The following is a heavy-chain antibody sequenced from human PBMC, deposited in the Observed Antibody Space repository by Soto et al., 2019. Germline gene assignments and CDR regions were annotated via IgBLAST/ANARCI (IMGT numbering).Heavy chain of an antibody. CDR1: GFSFSISP. D-gene: IGHD7-27*01. CDR3: ARDPKTSGGQHWAFNYFDS. Sequence: GSLIVSCAASGFSFSISPMHWVRQAPGKGPEWVALISYDGTNKFYADSVKGRFTISRDNSKSTLYLQVDSLRPEDAAVYYCARDPKTSGGQHWAFNYFDSCGQGSLVTVSS. V-gene: IGHV3-30-3*01. J-gene: IGHJ4*02. CDR2: ISYDGTNK.